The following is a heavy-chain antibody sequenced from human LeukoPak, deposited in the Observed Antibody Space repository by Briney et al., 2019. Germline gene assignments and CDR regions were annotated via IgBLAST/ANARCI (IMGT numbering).Heavy chain of an antibody. CDR2: ISDSGGST. CDR1: GFKFDAYT. Sequence: PGGSLRLSCAASGFKFDAYTMSWVRQAPGKGLEWVSCISDSGGSTHYAESVRGRFSLSRDNFEKTLHLQMNRLRAEDTAVYYCATGKINHDGAFDIWGQGTRVIVAS. D-gene: IGHD1-14*01. V-gene: IGHV3-23*01. J-gene: IGHJ3*02. CDR3: ATGKINHDGAFDI.